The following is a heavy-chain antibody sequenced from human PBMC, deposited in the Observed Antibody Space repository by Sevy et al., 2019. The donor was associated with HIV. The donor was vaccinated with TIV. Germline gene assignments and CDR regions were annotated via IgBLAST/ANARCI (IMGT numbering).Heavy chain of an antibody. CDR2: ISGSGDST. D-gene: IGHD3-10*01. CDR1: GFTFSSYA. Sequence: GGSLRLSCAASGFTFSSYAMSWVRQAPGKGLEWVSVISGSGDSTYYLDSVKGRFTISRDNSKNTLYLQMNSLRAEDTAVYYCAKEGRGYHGSGSSDYWGQGALVTVSS. J-gene: IGHJ4*02. V-gene: IGHV3-23*01. CDR3: AKEGRGYHGSGSSDY.